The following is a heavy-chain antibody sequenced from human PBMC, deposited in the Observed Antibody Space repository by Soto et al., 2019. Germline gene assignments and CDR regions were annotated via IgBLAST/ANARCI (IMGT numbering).Heavy chain of an antibody. J-gene: IGHJ3*02. D-gene: IGHD3-22*01. CDR2: ISGSGDST. V-gene: IGHV3-23*01. CDR3: AQGGYYYESSPDSLHSDAFES. CDR1: GFTFSSYA. Sequence: PGGSLRLSCAASGFTFSSYAMNWVRQAPGKGLEWVSGISGSGDSTYYADSVKGRFTISRGNSKNTLYLQMNSLRAEDTAVYYCAQGGYYYESSPDSLHSDAFESCGHGTMVTVS.